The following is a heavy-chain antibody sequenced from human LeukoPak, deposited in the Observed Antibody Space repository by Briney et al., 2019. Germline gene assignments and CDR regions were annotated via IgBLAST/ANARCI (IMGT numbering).Heavy chain of an antibody. J-gene: IGHJ4*02. D-gene: IGHD6-19*01. Sequence: ASVKVSCKASGYTFTSYAMHWVRQARGQRLEWMGLINACNGNTKYSQEFQGRVTITRDTSTSTAYMELRSLRSDDTAVYYCARDPHEFSSGWSHFDYWGQGTLVTVSS. CDR2: INACNGNT. V-gene: IGHV1-3*01. CDR3: ARDPHEFSSGWSHFDY. CDR1: GYTFTSYA.